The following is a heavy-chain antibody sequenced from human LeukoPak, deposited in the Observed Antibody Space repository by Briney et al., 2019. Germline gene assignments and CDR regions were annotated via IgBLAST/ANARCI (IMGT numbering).Heavy chain of an antibody. D-gene: IGHD1-26*01. Sequence: PGGSLRLSCAASGFTFSDHYMDWVRQAPGKGLEWVGRIRNRVNSYTTEYAASVKGRFTISRDDSNNSLYLQMNSLKTEDTAVYYCARGGHGAADQWGQGTLVTVSS. CDR2: IRNRVNSYTT. CDR3: ARGGHGAADQ. V-gene: IGHV3-72*01. J-gene: IGHJ5*02. CDR1: GFTFSDHY.